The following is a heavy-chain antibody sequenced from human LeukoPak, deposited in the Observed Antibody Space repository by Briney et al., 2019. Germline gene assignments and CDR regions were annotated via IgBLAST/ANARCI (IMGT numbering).Heavy chain of an antibody. V-gene: IGHV1-2*02. Sequence: GASVKVSCKASGYTFTGYYIHWVRQAPGQGLECMGWINPNSGGTNYAKKFQARVTMTRDTSISTAYMELSRLRSDDMPVYYCARGSSGRYCSWLDLWGQGTLVTVSS. CDR3: ARGSSGRYCSWLDL. J-gene: IGHJ5*02. D-gene: IGHD3-10*01. CDR2: INPNSGGT. CDR1: GYTFTGYY.